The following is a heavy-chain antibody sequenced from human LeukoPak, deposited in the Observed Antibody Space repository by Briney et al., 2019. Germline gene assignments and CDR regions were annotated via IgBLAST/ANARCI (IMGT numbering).Heavy chain of an antibody. CDR3: AREWTRTGPFDY. V-gene: IGHV3-33*01. CDR2: IWNDGSNE. D-gene: IGHD3/OR15-3a*01. J-gene: IGHJ4*02. CDR1: GFTFRSYG. Sequence: GGSLRLSCAASGFTFRSYGLHWVRQAPGKGLEWVALIWNDGSNEYYADSVKGRSTISRDNSKNTLYLQMNSLRAEDTAVYYCAREWTRTGPFDYWGQGTLVTVSS.